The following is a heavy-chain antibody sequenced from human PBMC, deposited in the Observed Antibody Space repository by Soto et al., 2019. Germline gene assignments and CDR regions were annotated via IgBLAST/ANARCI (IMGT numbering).Heavy chain of an antibody. CDR3: ARLRTVLFSRFGY. CDR2: IYYSGST. Sequence: SETLSLTCTVSGGSISSYYWSWIRQPPGKGLEWIGYIYYSGSTNYNPSLKSRVTISVDTSKNQFSLKLSSVTAADTAVYYCARLRTVLFSRFGYCGELPLVPVSS. CDR1: GGSISSYY. J-gene: IGHJ4*02. D-gene: IGHD3-10*01. V-gene: IGHV4-59*01.